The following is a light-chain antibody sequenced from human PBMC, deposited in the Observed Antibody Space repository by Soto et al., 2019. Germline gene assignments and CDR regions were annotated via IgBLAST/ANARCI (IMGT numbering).Light chain of an antibody. CDR3: SSYTSTSTIVV. J-gene: IGLJ2*01. CDR2: EVT. V-gene: IGLV2-14*01. Sequence: QSVLTQPASVSGSPGQSITISCTGTSSDVGGYNYVSWYQHYPGKAPKLMIYEVTNRPSGVSNRFSGSKSGNTASLTISGLQAEDEADYYCSSYTSTSTIVVFGGGTKLTVL. CDR1: SSDVGGYNY.